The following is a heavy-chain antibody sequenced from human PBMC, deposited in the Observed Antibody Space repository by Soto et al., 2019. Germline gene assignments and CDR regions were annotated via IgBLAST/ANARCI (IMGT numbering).Heavy chain of an antibody. J-gene: IGHJ4*02. CDR2: INHSGST. CDR3: ARYQPRRWYNCDE. CDR1: GVSFRGYY. V-gene: IGHV4-34*01. Sequence: SETLSLTCAVYGVSFRGYYWSWIRQPPGKGLEWIGEINHSGSTNYNPSLKSRVTISVDTSKNQFSLKRSSVTAADTAVYYCARYQPRRWYNCDEGGQRNLVTVS. D-gene: IGHD1-20*01.